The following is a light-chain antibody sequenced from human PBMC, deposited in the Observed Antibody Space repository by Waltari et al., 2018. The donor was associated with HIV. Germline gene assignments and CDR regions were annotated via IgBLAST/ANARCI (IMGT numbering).Light chain of an antibody. J-gene: IGLJ2*01. CDR2: RNT. CDR1: SSNIGYNY. Sequence: QAVLTQPPSASGTPGQRVTISCSGSSSNIGYNYVYWYQQIPGTAPKLLIYRNTQRPSGVPDRFSGAKSGTSASLTISVLRSDDESDYYCVAWDDSLSGHVVIGGGTKLTVL. V-gene: IGLV1-47*01. CDR3: VAWDDSLSGHVV.